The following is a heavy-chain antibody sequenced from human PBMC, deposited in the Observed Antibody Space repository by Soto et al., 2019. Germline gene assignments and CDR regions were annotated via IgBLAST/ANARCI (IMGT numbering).Heavy chain of an antibody. J-gene: IGHJ4*02. CDR2: IYYSGST. CDR3: ASGIQLWTITYYFDY. CDR1: GGSISSYY. V-gene: IGHV4-59*01. Sequence: QVQLQESGPGLVKPSETLSLTCTVSGGSISSYYWSWIRQPPGKGLEWIGYIYYSGSTNYHPSLRSRVNLSVETSKNRFSRKLSSVTAADTAVYYCASGIQLWTITYYFDYWRQGTLVNVSS. D-gene: IGHD5-18*01.